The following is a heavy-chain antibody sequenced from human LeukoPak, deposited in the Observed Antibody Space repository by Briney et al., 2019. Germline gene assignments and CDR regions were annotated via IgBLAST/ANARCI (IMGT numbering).Heavy chain of an antibody. CDR3: ASEFWSGYYVGY. CDR2: ISSSSSYI. D-gene: IGHD3-3*01. Sequence: GGSLRLSCAASGFTFSSYSMNWVRQAPGKGLEWVSSISSSSSYIYYADSVKGRFTISRDNAKNSLYLQMNSLRAEDTAVYYCASEFWSGYYVGYWGQGTLFTVSP. V-gene: IGHV3-21*01. J-gene: IGHJ4*02. CDR1: GFTFSSYS.